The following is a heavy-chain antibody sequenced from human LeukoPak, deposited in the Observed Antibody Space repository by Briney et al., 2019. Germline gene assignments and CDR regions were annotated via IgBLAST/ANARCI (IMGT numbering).Heavy chain of an antibody. Sequence: ASVKVSCKASGYTFTGYYIHWVRQAPGQGLEWMGWINPNSGGTNYAQKFHGRVTMTRDTSISTAYLELSRLRSDDTAVYYCARGRNGTPNWFVPWGRGRLVSVSS. CDR3: ARGRNGTPNWFVP. J-gene: IGHJ5*02. CDR1: GYTFTGYY. CDR2: INPNSGGT. V-gene: IGHV1-2*02. D-gene: IGHD1-7*01.